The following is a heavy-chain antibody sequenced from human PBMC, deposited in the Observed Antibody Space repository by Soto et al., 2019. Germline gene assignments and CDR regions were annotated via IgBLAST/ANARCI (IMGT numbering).Heavy chain of an antibody. V-gene: IGHV4-31*03. CDR2: IYQSGST. Sequence: QVQLQESGPGLVKPSQTLSLTCTVSGASIKNSDGYYWSWLRQRPGKGLEWIGFIYQSGSTDYNPFLRDRVTVSVDKSMNQFFLKLSSVTAADTAVYYCARDFSCDGDCNGYFDHWGQGTLVTVSS. CDR1: GASIKNSDGYY. D-gene: IGHD2-21*02. CDR3: ARDFSCDGDCNGYFDH. J-gene: IGHJ4*02.